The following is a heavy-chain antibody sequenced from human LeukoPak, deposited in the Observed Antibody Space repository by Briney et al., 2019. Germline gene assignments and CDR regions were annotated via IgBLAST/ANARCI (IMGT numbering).Heavy chain of an antibody. D-gene: IGHD3-9*01. V-gene: IGHV7-4-1*02. Sequence: ASVKVSCKASGYTFTSYAMNWVRQAPGQGLEWMGWINTNTGNPTYAQGFTGRFVFSLDTSVSTAYLQISSLKAEDTAVYYCARGMYYDILTGYYRWGQGTLVTVSS. CDR3: ARGMYYDILTGYYR. CDR1: GYTFTSYA. CDR2: INTNTGNP. J-gene: IGHJ4*02.